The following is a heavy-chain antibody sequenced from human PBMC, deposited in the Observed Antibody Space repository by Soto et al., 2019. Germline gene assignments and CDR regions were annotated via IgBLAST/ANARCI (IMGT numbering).Heavy chain of an antibody. CDR2: ISAYNGNT. V-gene: IGHV1-18*01. D-gene: IGHD6-19*01. CDR3: ARVVATVAGPYGMDV. CDR1: GYTFTSYV. J-gene: IGHJ6*02. Sequence: QVQLVQSGAEVKKPGASVKVSCRASGYTFTSYVISWVRQAPGQGLEWMGWISAYNGNTNFAQKLQGRVTMTTDTATSTAYMELRSLRSDDTAVYYCARVVATVAGPYGMDVWGQGTTVTVSS.